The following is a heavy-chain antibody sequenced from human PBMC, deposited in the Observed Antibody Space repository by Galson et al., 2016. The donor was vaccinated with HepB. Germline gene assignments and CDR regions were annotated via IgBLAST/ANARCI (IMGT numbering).Heavy chain of an antibody. CDR1: GYSFTDYW. V-gene: IGHV5-51*01. J-gene: IGHJ4*01. D-gene: IGHD4-23*01. Sequence: QSGAEVKKPGESLKISCKASGYSFTDYWIGWVRQMPGRGLEWMGIIYPNDYDTRYSRSFEGQVTISADRSISTAYLQWCSLKASDTAMYYCAVPYVYGNNLQYFDSWGQGTLVTVSS. CDR3: AVPYVYGNNLQYFDS. CDR2: IYPNDYDT.